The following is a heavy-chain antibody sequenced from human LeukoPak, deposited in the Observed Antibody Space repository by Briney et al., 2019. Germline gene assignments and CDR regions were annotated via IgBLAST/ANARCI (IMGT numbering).Heavy chain of an antibody. Sequence: PSETLSLTCTVSGGSISSYYWSWIRQPPGKGLEWIGEINHSGSTNYNPSLKSRVTISVDTSKNQFSLKLSSVTAADTAVYYCARHNYGDYVNFGFDYWGQGTLVTVSS. CDR1: GGSISSYY. CDR3: ARHNYGDYVNFGFDY. V-gene: IGHV4-34*01. D-gene: IGHD4-17*01. CDR2: INHSGST. J-gene: IGHJ4*02.